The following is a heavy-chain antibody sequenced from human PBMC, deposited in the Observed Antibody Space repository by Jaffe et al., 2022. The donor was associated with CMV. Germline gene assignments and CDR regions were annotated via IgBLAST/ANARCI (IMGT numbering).Heavy chain of an antibody. CDR3: VGDRAGDLEY. J-gene: IGHJ4*02. CDR1: GFTFDVYT. Sequence: EEHLVESGGGLVQPGRSLRLSCAASGFTFDVYTMHWVRQAPGKGLEWVSGIFADRSRIDYADSVKGRFTMSRDNAKNSLHLQMDSLRAEDTALYYCVGDRAGDLEYWGRGTLVTVSS. CDR2: IFADRSRI. V-gene: IGHV3-9*01. D-gene: IGHD7-27*01.